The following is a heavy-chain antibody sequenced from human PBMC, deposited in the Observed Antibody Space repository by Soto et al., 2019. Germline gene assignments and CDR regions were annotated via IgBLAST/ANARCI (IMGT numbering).Heavy chain of an antibody. CDR2: IYYSGST. Sequence: SETLSLTCTVSGGTFSPNYWSWIRQPPGKGLEWIGSIYYSGSTYYNPSLKSRVTISVDTSKNQFSLKLNSVTAADTAVYYCARLLTSPPTISHWFDPWGQGTLVTVSS. V-gene: IGHV4-59*05. J-gene: IGHJ5*02. CDR1: GGTFSPNY. CDR3: ARLLTSPPTISHWFDP. D-gene: IGHD2-21*02.